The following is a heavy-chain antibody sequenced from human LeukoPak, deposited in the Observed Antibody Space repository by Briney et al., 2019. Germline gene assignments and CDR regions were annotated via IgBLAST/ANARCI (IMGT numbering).Heavy chain of an antibody. V-gene: IGHV3-43D*03. Sequence: GGSLRLSCAASGFTFSNYGMHWVRQAPGKGLEWVSLISWDGGSTYYADSVKGRFTISRDNSKNSLYLQMNSLRAEDTALYYCAKDNGGIAAAGTTPDYWGQGTLVTVSS. D-gene: IGHD6-13*01. CDR1: GFTFSNYG. CDR2: ISWDGGST. CDR3: AKDNGGIAAAGTTPDY. J-gene: IGHJ4*02.